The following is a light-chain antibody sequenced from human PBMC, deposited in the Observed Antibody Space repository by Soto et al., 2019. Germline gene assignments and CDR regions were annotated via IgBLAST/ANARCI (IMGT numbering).Light chain of an antibody. CDR3: QEYNTWPWT. J-gene: IGKJ1*01. Sequence: ETLMTQSPATLSVSPGERATLSCRASQSGNNNVAWYQQKLGQAPRVLSYGASTRATGIPARFTGSGSGTEFFLTITSLQSEDSAVYYCQEYNTWPWTFGQGTKVEFK. CDR2: GAS. CDR1: QSGNNN. V-gene: IGKV3-15*01.